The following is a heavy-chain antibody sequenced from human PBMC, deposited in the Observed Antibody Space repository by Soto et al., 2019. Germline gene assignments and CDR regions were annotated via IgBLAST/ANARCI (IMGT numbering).Heavy chain of an antibody. D-gene: IGHD6-19*01. CDR3: ARLNLSSGWYDLDD. V-gene: IGHV5-51*01. CDR1: GSSFTSYW. CDR2: IYPGDSDT. Sequence: GESLNISCKGSGSSFTSYWIGWVRQLPGKGLEWMGIIYPGDSDTRYSPSFQGQVTISANKSISTAYLQWSSLKASDTAMYYCARLNLSSGWYDLDDWGQGTLVTVSS. J-gene: IGHJ4*02.